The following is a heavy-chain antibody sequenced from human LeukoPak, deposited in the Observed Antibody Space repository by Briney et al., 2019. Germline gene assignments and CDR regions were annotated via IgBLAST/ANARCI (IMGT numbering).Heavy chain of an antibody. V-gene: IGHV3-74*01. CDR1: GVTFSSYC. CDR2: INSDGRST. J-gene: IGHJ6*02. Sequence: GGSLTLSCAASGVTFSSYCRHWVRQPPGKGLVWVSCINSDGRSTSYADSVKGRFTISRDNAKNTLFLQMNSLRADDTAVYYCARAPDYYDYGMDVWGQGTTVTVSS. CDR3: ARAPDYYDYGMDV.